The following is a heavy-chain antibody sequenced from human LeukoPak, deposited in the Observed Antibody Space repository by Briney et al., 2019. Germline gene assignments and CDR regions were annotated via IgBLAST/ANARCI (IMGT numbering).Heavy chain of an antibody. CDR3: ARDISDDILTGYRSEGYGMDV. CDR1: GGSISSYY. J-gene: IGHJ6*02. Sequence: SETLSLTCTVSGGSISSYYWSWIRQPPGKGLEWIGYIYYSGSTNYNPSLKSRVTISVDTSKNQFSLKLSSVTAADTAVYYCARDISDDILTGYRSEGYGMDVWGQGTTVTVSS. CDR2: IYYSGST. D-gene: IGHD3-9*01. V-gene: IGHV4-59*01.